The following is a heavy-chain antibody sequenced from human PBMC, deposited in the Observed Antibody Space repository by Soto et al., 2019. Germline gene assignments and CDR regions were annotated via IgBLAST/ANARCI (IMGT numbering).Heavy chain of an antibody. CDR1: GGTFSSYT. D-gene: IGHD5-18*01. CDR2: ISPMLGIA. Sequence: QVQLVQSGAEVKKPGSSVKVSCKASGGTFSSYTFSWVRQAPGHGLEWMGRISPMLGIANYAQKFQGRVTITADKSTITAYMELSSLRSEDTAVYYCAHRGYSYGFVIYWGQGTLVTVSS. CDR3: AHRGYSYGFVIY. V-gene: IGHV1-69*02. J-gene: IGHJ4*02.